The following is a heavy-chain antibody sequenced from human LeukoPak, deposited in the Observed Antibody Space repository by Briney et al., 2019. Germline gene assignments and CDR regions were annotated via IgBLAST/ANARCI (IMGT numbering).Heavy chain of an antibody. D-gene: IGHD2-15*01. V-gene: IGHV3-74*01. Sequence: GGPLRLSCAASGFTFRDYWMHWVRQAPGKGLEWVSRVDSDGSGTVYPDSVKGRFTIPRDNGKNMLFLQMNSLRVDDTAVYFCARGPVGLSALDAWGQGILVTVSP. CDR3: ARGPVGLSALDA. CDR1: GFTFRDYW. J-gene: IGHJ5*02. CDR2: VDSDGSGT.